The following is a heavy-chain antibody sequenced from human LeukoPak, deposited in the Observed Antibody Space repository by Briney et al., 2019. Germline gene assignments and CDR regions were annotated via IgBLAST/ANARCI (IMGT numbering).Heavy chain of an antibody. CDR3: ARVRGLYCFDY. CDR1: GYSISSGYY. CDR2: IFHSGST. J-gene: IGHJ4*02. D-gene: IGHD2-15*01. V-gene: IGHV4-38-2*01. Sequence: PSETLSLICAVSGYSISSGYYWGWMRQLPGKGLEWIGSIFHSGSTYYNPSLKRRVTISVDTSKNQFPLKLSSVTAADTAVYYCARVRGLYCFDYWGQGTLVTVSS.